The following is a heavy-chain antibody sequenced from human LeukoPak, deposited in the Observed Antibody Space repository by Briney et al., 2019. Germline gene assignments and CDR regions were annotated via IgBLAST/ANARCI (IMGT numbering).Heavy chain of an antibody. V-gene: IGHV4-59*01. CDR2: IYYSGST. D-gene: IGHD4-17*01. CDR3: ARSDGDYIQYFDY. Sequence: SETLSLTCTVSGGSISSYYWSWIRQPPGKGLEWIGYIYYSGSTNYNPSLKSRVTISVDTSKNQFSLKLSSVTAADTAVYYCARSDGDYIQYFDYWGQETLVTVSS. J-gene: IGHJ4*02. CDR1: GGSISSYY.